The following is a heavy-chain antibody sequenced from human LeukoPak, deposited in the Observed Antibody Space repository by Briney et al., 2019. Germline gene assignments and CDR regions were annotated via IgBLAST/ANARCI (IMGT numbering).Heavy chain of an antibody. CDR3: ARSRLTLPGSGHDYFFDY. J-gene: IGHJ4*02. V-gene: IGHV3-7*05. Sequence: GGSLRLSCAASGSTFSSYWMNWVRQAPGKGLEWVANIKQDGSEKYYVDSVKGRFTISRDNAKNSLYLQMYSLRAEDTAVYYCARSRLTLPGSGHDYFFDYWGQGTLVTVSS. D-gene: IGHD2-15*01. CDR1: GSTFSSYW. CDR2: IKQDGSEK.